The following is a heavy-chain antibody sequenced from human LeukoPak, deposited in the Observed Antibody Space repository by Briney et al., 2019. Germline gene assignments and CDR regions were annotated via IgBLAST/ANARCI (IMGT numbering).Heavy chain of an antibody. CDR1: GGSISSYY. D-gene: IGHD1-26*01. CDR2: IYYSGST. CDR3: ARVDSGSYLDAFDI. J-gene: IGHJ3*02. V-gene: IGHV4-59*01. Sequence: SETLSLTCTVSGGSISSYYWSWTRQPPGKGLEWIGYIYYSGSTNYNPSLKSRVTISVDTSKNQFSLKLSSVTAADTAVYYCARVDSGSYLDAFDIWGQGTMVTVSS.